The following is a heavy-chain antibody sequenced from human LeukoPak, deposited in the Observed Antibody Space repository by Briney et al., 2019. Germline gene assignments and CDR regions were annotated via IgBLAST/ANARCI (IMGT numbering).Heavy chain of an antibody. CDR2: IIPIFGTA. J-gene: IGHJ5*02. CDR3: ARSAGTGYNWFDP. D-gene: IGHD6-13*01. CDR1: GGTFSSYA. Sequence: SVKVSCKASGGTFSSYAISWVRQAPGQGLEWMGGIIPIFGTANYAQKFQGRVTITADESTSAAYMELSSLRPEDTAVYYCARSAGTGYNWFDPWGQGTLVTVSS. V-gene: IGHV1-69*13.